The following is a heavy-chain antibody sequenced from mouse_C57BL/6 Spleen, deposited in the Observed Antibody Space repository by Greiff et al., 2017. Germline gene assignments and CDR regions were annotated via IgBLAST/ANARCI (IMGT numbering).Heavy chain of an antibody. CDR2: LWGDGST. CDR3: AITIYDDYDDGDYAMDY. CDR1: GFSLTSYG. V-gene: IGHV2-3*01. Sequence: VQLQQSGPGLVAPSQSLSITCTVSGFSLTSYGVSWVRQPPGQGLEWLGLLWGDGSTNNHSALISSLSISKDNSKSQVFLKLNSLQTDDTATYYCAITIYDDYDDGDYAMDYWGQGTSVTVSS. D-gene: IGHD2-4*01. J-gene: IGHJ4*01.